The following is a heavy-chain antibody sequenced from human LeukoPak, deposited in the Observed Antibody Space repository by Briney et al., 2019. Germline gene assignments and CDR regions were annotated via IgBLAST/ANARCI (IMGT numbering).Heavy chain of an antibody. Sequence: PGESLKISCKGSGYSFPSYWIAWVRQMPGKGLEWMGSIYPGDSETRYSPSFQGQVTISADKPISTAYLQWSSLKASDIAMYYCARQLDYRFDYWGQGTLVTVSS. J-gene: IGHJ4*02. CDR2: IYPGDSET. V-gene: IGHV5-51*01. CDR1: GYSFPSYW. D-gene: IGHD3/OR15-3a*01. CDR3: ARQLDYRFDY.